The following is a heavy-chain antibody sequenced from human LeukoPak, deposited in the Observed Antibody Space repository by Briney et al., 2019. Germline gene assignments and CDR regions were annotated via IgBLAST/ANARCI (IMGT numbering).Heavy chain of an antibody. CDR2: INHSGST. J-gene: IGHJ3*02. CDR3: ARGLRFRDAFDI. Sequence: RPSETLSLTCAVYGGSFSGYYWSWIRQPPGKGLEWIGEINHSGSTNYNPSLKSRVTISVDTSKNQFSLKLSSVTAADTAVYYCARGLRFRDAFDIWGQGTMVTVSS. CDR1: GGSFSGYY. V-gene: IGHV4-34*01. D-gene: IGHD3-3*01.